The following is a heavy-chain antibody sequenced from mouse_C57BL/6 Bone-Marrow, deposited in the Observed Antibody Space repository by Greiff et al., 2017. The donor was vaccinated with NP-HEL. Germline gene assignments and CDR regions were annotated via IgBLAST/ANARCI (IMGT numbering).Heavy chain of an antibody. D-gene: IGHD1-1*01. CDR1: GFTFSSYA. Sequence: EVKVEESGGGLVKPGGSLKLSCATSGFTFSSYAMSWVRQTPEKRLEWVATISDGGSYTYYPDNVKGRFTISRDNAKNNLYLQMSHLKSEDTAMYYCARGLITTVGYAMDYWGQGTSVTVSS. J-gene: IGHJ4*01. CDR2: ISDGGSYT. V-gene: IGHV5-4*03. CDR3: ARGLITTVGYAMDY.